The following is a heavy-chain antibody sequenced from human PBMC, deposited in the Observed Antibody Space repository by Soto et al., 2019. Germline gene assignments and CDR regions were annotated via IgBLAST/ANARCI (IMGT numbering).Heavy chain of an antibody. J-gene: IGHJ6*02. D-gene: IGHD2-2*01. V-gene: IGHV1-46*01. CDR3: ARDQYCSSTSCYGVVYYYYGMDV. Sequence: QVQLVQSGAEVKKPGASVKVSCKASGYTFTSYYMHWVRQAPGHGLEWMGIINPSGGSTSYAQKCRVSVSMTRETSTSTVYMELSSLRSEDTAVYYCARDQYCSSTSCYGVVYYYYGMDVWGQGPTVAVSS. CDR1: GYTFTSYY. CDR2: INPSGGST.